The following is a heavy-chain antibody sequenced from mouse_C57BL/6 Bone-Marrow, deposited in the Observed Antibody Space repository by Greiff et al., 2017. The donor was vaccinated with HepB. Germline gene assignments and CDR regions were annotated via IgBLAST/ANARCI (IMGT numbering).Heavy chain of an antibody. Sequence: EVQLQQSGPELVKPGASVKMSCKASGHTFTDYNMHWVKQSHGKSLEWIGDINPNNGGTSYNQKFKGKATLTVNKSSSTAYMELRSLTSEDSAVYYCASYDYDWFAYWGQGTLVTVSA. CDR2: INPNNGGT. J-gene: IGHJ3*01. CDR3: ASYDYDWFAY. CDR1: GHTFTDYN. V-gene: IGHV1-22*01. D-gene: IGHD2-4*01.